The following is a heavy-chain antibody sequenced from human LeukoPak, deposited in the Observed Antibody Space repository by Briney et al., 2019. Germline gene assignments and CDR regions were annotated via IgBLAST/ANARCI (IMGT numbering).Heavy chain of an antibody. CDR2: INHSGST. Sequence: SETLSLTCAVYGGSFSGYYWRWIRQPPGKGLEWIGEINHSGSTNYNPSLKSRVTISVDTSKNQFSLKLSSVTAADTAVYYCARVGRIAAAGTLDYWGQGTLVTVSS. V-gene: IGHV4-34*01. D-gene: IGHD6-13*01. J-gene: IGHJ4*02. CDR1: GGSFSGYY. CDR3: ARVGRIAAAGTLDY.